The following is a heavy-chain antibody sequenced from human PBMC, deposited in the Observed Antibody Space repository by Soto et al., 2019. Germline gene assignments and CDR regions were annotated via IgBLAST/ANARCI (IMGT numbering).Heavy chain of an antibody. Sequence: GWSLRLSCAASGFTFSTYSMKLVRQAPGKGLEWISYITKSSSPIYYADSVKGRFTASRDNAKNSLYLQMNSLRDEDTAVYYCARLYTSGWYLEHWGQGTLVTVSS. V-gene: IGHV3-48*02. CDR3: ARLYTSGWYLEH. J-gene: IGHJ4*02. D-gene: IGHD6-19*01. CDR2: ITKSSSPI. CDR1: GFTFSTYS.